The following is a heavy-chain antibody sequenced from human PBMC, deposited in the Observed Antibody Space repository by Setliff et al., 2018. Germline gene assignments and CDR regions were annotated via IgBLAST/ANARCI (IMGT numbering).Heavy chain of an antibody. J-gene: IGHJ4*02. CDR3: ARAGLAAAGRKGVFDH. CDR1: GYTFTTFG. Sequence: SVKVSCKASGYTFTTFGVSWVRQVPGQGLEWMGRIIPLLETVKYAQKFQGRVTITADKSTSTGYMELSSLTSDDTAVYYCARAGLAAAGRKGVFDHWGQGTLVTVSS. D-gene: IGHD6-25*01. V-gene: IGHV1-69*06. CDR2: IIPLLETV.